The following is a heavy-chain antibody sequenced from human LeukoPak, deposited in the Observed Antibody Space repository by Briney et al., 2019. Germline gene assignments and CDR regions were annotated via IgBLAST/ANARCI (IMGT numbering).Heavy chain of an antibody. Sequence: GGSLRLSCAASGFTVSDAYMSWVRQAPGRGLEWVSVIYTGGSTFYADSVKGRFTISRDNSKNILYLQMNSLRAEDTAMYYCARDHVPPIGYYDSSGYFYGMDVWGQGTTVTVSS. CDR2: IYTGGST. D-gene: IGHD3-22*01. CDR3: ARDHVPPIGYYDSSGYFYGMDV. CDR1: GFTVSDAY. J-gene: IGHJ6*02. V-gene: IGHV3-53*01.